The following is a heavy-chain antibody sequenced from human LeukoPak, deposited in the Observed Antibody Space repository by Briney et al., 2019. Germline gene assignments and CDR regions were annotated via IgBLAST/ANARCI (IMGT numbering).Heavy chain of an antibody. Sequence: GESLKISCKGSGYSFTSYWIGWVRQMPGKGLEWMGIIYPGDSDTRYSPSFQGQVTISADKSISTAYLQWSSLKASDTAMYYCARHLGGTTGGYYTGRLWFDTWGQGTLVTVSS. CDR3: ARHLGGTTGGYYTGRLWFDT. J-gene: IGHJ5*02. D-gene: IGHD3-3*01. CDR1: GYSFTSYW. V-gene: IGHV5-51*01. CDR2: IYPGDSDT.